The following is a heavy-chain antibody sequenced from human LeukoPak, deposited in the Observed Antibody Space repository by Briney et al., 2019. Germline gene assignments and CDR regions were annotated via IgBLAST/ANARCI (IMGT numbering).Heavy chain of an antibody. D-gene: IGHD1-14*01. J-gene: IGHJ4*02. V-gene: IGHV3-21*01. CDR2: IGPTGTDR. Sequence: GGSLRLSCTASGFTFSSCGFNGFRQAPGKGLEWVSSIGPTGTDRYYADSVRGRFTISRDNAKNSMYLQMDSLRDEDTAVYYCATETIGRHYDYWGQGTLLTVSS. CDR1: GFTFSSCG. CDR3: ATETIGRHYDY.